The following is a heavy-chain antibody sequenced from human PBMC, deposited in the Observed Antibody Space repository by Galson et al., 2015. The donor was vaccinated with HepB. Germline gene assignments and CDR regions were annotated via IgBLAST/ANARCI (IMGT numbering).Heavy chain of an antibody. J-gene: IGHJ4*02. CDR3: ARLIHFPGIGVDY. Sequence: SLRLSCAASGFTFSSYWMHWVRQAPGKGPVWVSRISSDGSSISYADSVKGRFTTSRDNAKNTLYLQMNSLRAEDTAVYYCARLIHFPGIGVDYRGQGTLVTVSS. CDR2: ISSDGSSI. D-gene: IGHD3-10*01. CDR1: GFTFSSYW. V-gene: IGHV3-74*01.